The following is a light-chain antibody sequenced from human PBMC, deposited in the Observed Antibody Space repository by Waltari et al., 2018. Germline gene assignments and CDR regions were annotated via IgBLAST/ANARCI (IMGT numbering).Light chain of an antibody. CDR1: QSSSSY. CDR3: QQSHSTPRT. J-gene: IGKJ1*01. V-gene: IGKV1-39*01. Sequence: DIQITPCPSSLSASLRERVTITCRASQSSSSYFNWYQVKPGKAPKLLTYAASSLQSGVPSRFRGSGSGTDFTLTISSLQPEEFATYYCQQSHSTPRTFGQGTKVEIK. CDR2: AAS.